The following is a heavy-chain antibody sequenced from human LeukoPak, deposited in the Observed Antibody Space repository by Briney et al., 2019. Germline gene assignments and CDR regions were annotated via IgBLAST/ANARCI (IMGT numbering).Heavy chain of an antibody. J-gene: IGHJ6*02. D-gene: IGHD3-16*01. CDR2: ISSSSSTI. CDR1: GFTFSTYD. V-gene: IGHV3-48*04. CDR3: ARLTGAQEGYYDMDV. Sequence: GGSLRLSCVASGFTFSTYDINWVRQAPGKGLEWVSYISSSSSTIYYADSVRGRFTISRDTAKNSLYLQLNSLRAEDTAVYYCARLTGAQEGYYDMDVWGQGTTVTVSS.